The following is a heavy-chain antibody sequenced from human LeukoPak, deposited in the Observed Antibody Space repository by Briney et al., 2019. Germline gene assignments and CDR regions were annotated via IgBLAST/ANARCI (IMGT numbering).Heavy chain of an antibody. CDR3: ARDYYYDSSGYYFDY. Sequence: PGGSLRLSCAASGFTFSSYAMSWVRQAPGKGLEWVSAISGSGGSTYYADSVKGRFTISRDNSKNTLYLQMDSLRAEDTAVYYCARDYYYDSSGYYFDYWGRGTLVTVSS. J-gene: IGHJ4*02. CDR2: ISGSGGST. CDR1: GFTFSSYA. D-gene: IGHD3-22*01. V-gene: IGHV3-23*01.